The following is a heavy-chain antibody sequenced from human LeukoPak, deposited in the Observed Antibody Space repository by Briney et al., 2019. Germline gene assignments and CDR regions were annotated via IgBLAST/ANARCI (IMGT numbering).Heavy chain of an antibody. J-gene: IGHJ6*03. Sequence: GGSLRLSCAASGFAFNTYSMNWVRQAPGKGLEWVSYISSSSGNIYYADSVKGRFTISRDNAKTSLYLQMNSLRAEDTALYYCARDRGGIGYYMDVWGKGTTVTVSS. CDR1: GFAFNTYS. D-gene: IGHD3-16*02. CDR3: ARDRGGIGYYMDV. CDR2: ISSSSGNI. V-gene: IGHV3-48*01.